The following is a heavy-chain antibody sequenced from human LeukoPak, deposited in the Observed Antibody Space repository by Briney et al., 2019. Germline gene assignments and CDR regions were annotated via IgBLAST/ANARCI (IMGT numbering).Heavy chain of an antibody. CDR3: TRPGNGVLHWFDP. J-gene: IGHJ5*02. V-gene: IGHV3-73*01. CDR1: GFTFSDSA. D-gene: IGHD2-8*01. Sequence: GGSLRLSCAASGFTFSDSAIHWVRQASGKGLEWVGRIRSKADTYATAYTASVKGRFTISRDDSKNTAYLQMNSLKTEDTAVYYCTRPGNGVLHWFDPWGQGTLVTVSS. CDR2: IRSKADTYAT.